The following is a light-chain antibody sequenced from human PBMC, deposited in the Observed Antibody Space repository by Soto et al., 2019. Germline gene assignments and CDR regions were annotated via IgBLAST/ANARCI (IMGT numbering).Light chain of an antibody. CDR1: QGISSN. V-gene: IGKV1-9*01. J-gene: IGKJ5*01. CDR3: QQLNFCPPS. Sequence: DIQLTQSPCFLSASVGDRVTITCRASQGISSNLACNQQKPGQAPNLLIYAAFTLESGVPSRFSGSGSGTGSSLTVSSLQPEDFATYYCQQLNFCPPSYGQGTRLEIK. CDR2: AAF.